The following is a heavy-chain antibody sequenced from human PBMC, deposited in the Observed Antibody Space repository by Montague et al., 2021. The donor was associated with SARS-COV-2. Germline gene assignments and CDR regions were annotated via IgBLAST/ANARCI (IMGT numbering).Heavy chain of an antibody. CDR2: IYYSGST. CDR3: ARGGGGRDGYNP. D-gene: IGHD5-24*01. J-gene: IGHJ5*02. CDR1: GGSISSYY. Sequence: SETLSLTCTVSGGSISSYYWSWIRQPPGKGLEWIGDIYYSGSTNXXPSLKSRVTISVDTSKNQFSLKLSSVTAADTAVYYCARGGGGRDGYNPWGQGTLVTVSS. V-gene: IGHV4-59*01.